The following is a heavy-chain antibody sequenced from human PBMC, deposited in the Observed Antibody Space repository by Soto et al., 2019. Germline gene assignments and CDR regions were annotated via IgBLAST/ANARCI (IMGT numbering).Heavy chain of an antibody. V-gene: IGHV1-18*01. Sequence: QVQLVQSGAXVXKXGXSVXVXXXXXGYTFTSXXIXXVRQAPGQGLEWMGWISAYNGNTNYAQKLQGRVTMTTDTSTSTAYMELRSLRSDDTAVYYCARDSLVSCSSTSCYWDSGYYYYMDVWGKGTTVTVSS. D-gene: IGHD2-2*01. CDR3: ARDSLVSCSSTSCYWDSGYYYYMDV. CDR1: GYTFTSXX. J-gene: IGHJ6*03. CDR2: ISAYNGNT.